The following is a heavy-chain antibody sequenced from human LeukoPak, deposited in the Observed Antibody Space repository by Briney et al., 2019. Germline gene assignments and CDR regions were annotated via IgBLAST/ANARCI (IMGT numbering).Heavy chain of an antibody. CDR2: IQQDGSEK. CDR1: GFTFSSYW. Sequence: GGSPRLSCAASGFTFSSYWMTWVRQAPGKGLEWVANIQQDGSEKYYVDSLKGRFTISRDNAKNSPYLQMNSLRAEDTAVYYCARIPGFGELYYFDYWGQGTLVTVSS. CDR3: ARIPGFGELYYFDY. V-gene: IGHV3-7*01. J-gene: IGHJ4*02. D-gene: IGHD3-10*01.